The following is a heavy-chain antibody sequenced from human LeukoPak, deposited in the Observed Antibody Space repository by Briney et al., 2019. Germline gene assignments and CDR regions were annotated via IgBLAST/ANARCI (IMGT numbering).Heavy chain of an antibody. CDR3: ARGGVAVAAY. Sequence: GASVKVSCKASGGTFSSYAISWVRQAPGQGLEWMGGIIPILGTANYAQKFQGRVTITADESTSTAYMELSSLRSEDTAVYYCARGGVAVAAYWGQGTLVTVSS. V-gene: IGHV1-69*01. D-gene: IGHD6-19*01. J-gene: IGHJ4*02. CDR1: GGTFSSYA. CDR2: IIPILGTA.